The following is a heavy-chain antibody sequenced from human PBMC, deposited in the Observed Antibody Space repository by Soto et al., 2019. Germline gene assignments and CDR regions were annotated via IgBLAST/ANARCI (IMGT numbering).Heavy chain of an antibody. J-gene: IGHJ4*02. D-gene: IGHD2-15*01. CDR1: GGSISSGGYY. V-gene: IGHV4-31*03. Sequence: SETLSLTCTVSGGSISSGGYYWSWIRQYPGKVLEWIVYIYYSGSTSYNPSLKTRVTISLDTSNNQFSLKLSSVTSSYTSVYYCATSTRIWLSLDYWGQGTMVTVSS. CDR3: ATSTRIWLSLDY. CDR2: IYYSGST.